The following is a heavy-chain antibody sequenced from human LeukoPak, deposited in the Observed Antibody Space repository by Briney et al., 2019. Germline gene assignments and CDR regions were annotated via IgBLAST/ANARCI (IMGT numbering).Heavy chain of an antibody. J-gene: IGHJ6*02. D-gene: IGHD1-26*01. CDR2: IYPGDSDT. Sequence: GESLKISCKGSGYSFTSYWIGWVRQMPGKGLEWMGIIYPGDSDTRYSPSFQGQVTISADKSISTAYLQWSSLKASDTAMYYCAKHGGSPAYYYGMDVWGQGTTVTVSS. CDR3: AKHGGSPAYYYGMDV. V-gene: IGHV5-51*01. CDR1: GYSFTSYW.